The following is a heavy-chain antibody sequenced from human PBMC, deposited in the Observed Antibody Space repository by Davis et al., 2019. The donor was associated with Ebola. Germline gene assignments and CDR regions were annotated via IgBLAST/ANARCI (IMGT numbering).Heavy chain of an antibody. V-gene: IGHV4-34*01. CDR2: INHSGST. J-gene: IGHJ2*01. CDR1: GGSFSGYY. CDR3: ARVGSSGWNSPYFDL. D-gene: IGHD6-19*01. Sequence: SETLSLTCAVYGGSFSGYYWSWIRQPPGKGLEWIGEINHSGSTNYNPSLKSRVTISVDTSKNQFSLKLSSVTAADTAVYYCARVGSSGWNSPYFDLWGRGTLVTVSS.